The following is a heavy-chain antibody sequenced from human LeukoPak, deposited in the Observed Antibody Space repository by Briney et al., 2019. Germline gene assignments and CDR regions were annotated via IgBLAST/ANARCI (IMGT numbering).Heavy chain of an antibody. V-gene: IGHV3-21*01. Sequence: GGSLRLSCAASGFTFSSYSMNWVRQAPRKGLEWVSSISSSSSYIYYADSVKGRFTISRDNAKNSLYLQMNSLRAEDAAVYYCARDLYYYDSSGYGMDVWGQGTTVTVSS. J-gene: IGHJ6*02. CDR1: GFTFSSYS. D-gene: IGHD3-22*01. CDR2: ISSSSSYI. CDR3: ARDLYYYDSSGYGMDV.